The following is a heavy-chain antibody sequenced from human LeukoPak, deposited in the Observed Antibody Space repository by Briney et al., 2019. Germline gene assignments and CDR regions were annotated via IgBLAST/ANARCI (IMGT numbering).Heavy chain of an antibody. CDR2: IKQDGTEK. Sequence: PGGSLRLSCAASGFTFTTYWMSWVRQAPGKGLEWVANIKQDGTEKYYVDSVKGRFTISRDNAKNSLYLQMNSLRAEDTAVYYCARVGLTTKTSNWFDPWGQGTLVTVSS. J-gene: IGHJ5*02. V-gene: IGHV3-7*01. D-gene: IGHD4-11*01. CDR3: ARVGLTTKTSNWFDP. CDR1: GFTFTTYW.